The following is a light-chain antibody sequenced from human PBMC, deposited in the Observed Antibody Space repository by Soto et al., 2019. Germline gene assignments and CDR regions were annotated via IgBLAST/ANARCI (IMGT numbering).Light chain of an antibody. CDR1: SSDVGGYNY. Sequence: QSALTQPASVSGSPGQSITISCTGTSSDVGGYNYDSWYQQHPGKAPKLIIYELINRPSGVSNRFSGSKSGNTTSLTISGLQAEDEADYYCNSYTSKSTGVFGTGTKLTVL. CDR2: ELI. V-gene: IGLV2-14*01. CDR3: NSYTSKSTGV. J-gene: IGLJ1*01.